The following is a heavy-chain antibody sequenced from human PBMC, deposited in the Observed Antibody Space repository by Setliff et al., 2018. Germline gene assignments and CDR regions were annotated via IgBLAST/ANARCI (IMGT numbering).Heavy chain of an antibody. J-gene: IGHJ5*02. CDR3: ARDVWGAGTGWFDP. V-gene: IGHV4-59*01. CDR2: IHSSGSI. Sequence: SETLSLTCTVSGGSINGYYWAWIRQPPGMRLEWIGHIHSSGSINYNPSVQGRVTMSVDRSNNHFSLKLTSLIAADTAVYYCARDVWGAGTGWFDPWGLGILVTVSS. CDR1: GGSINGYY. D-gene: IGHD1-1*01.